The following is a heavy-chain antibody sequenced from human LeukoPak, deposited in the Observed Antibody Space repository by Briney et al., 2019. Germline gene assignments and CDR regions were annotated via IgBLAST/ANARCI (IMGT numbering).Heavy chain of an antibody. Sequence: ASVKVSCKASGYTLTAYYIHWVRQAPGQGLEWMGWINPNSGGTNYAQKFQGRVTLTRDTSITTAYMEVSRLRSDDTAVYYCARDSVVPAAISYYYYYMDVWGKRTTVTVSS. D-gene: IGHD2-2*01. V-gene: IGHV1-2*02. CDR1: GYTLTAYY. CDR3: ARDSVVPAAISYYYYYMDV. J-gene: IGHJ6*03. CDR2: INPNSGGT.